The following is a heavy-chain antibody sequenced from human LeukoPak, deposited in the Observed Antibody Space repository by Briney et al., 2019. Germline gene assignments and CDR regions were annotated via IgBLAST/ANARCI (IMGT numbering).Heavy chain of an antibody. J-gene: IGHJ4*02. Sequence: SETLSLTCTVSGYSISSGYYWCWIRQSPGKGLEWFGSIYHGRGIYYNPSLMSRATISGDTAKNPLFLQLNSVTAADTAVYYCARTGLAPLGGGADYWGQGTLVTVSS. D-gene: IGHD3-16*01. CDR1: GYSISSGYY. CDR3: ARTGLAPLGGGADY. V-gene: IGHV4-38-2*02. CDR2: IYHGRGI.